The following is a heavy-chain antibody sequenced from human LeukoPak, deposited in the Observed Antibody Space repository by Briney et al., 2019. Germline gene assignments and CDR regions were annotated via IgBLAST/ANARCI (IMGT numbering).Heavy chain of an antibody. Sequence: GGSLRLSCAASGFTFSSYGMHWVRQAPGKGLEWVAVISYDGSNKYYADSVKGRSTISRDNSKNTLYLQMNSLRAEDTAVYYCAKDFELELPGGMDVWGQGTTVTVSS. CDR1: GFTFSSYG. CDR2: ISYDGSNK. V-gene: IGHV3-30*18. D-gene: IGHD1-7*01. CDR3: AKDFELELPGGMDV. J-gene: IGHJ6*02.